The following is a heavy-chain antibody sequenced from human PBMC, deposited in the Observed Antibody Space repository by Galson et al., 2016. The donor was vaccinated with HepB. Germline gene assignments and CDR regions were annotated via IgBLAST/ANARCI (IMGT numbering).Heavy chain of an antibody. V-gene: IGHV4-34*01. D-gene: IGHD1-26*01. Sequence: ETLSLTCAVNGGSFSAYFWTWIRQPPGKGLEWIGEIDHSGNTKYNPSLKGRFTMSVDTSKTHFSLKLSSVTAADTAVYYCARHSHTVGLDFWGQGTLVTVSS. CDR1: GGSFSAYF. CDR2: IDHSGNT. CDR3: ARHSHTVGLDF. J-gene: IGHJ4*02.